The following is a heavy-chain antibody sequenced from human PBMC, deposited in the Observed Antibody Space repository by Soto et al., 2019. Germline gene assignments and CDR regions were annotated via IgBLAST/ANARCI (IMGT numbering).Heavy chain of an antibody. CDR3: ARVFGFGGMDV. D-gene: IGHD3-10*01. Sequence: SETLSLTCTVSGGSISSGGYYWSWIRQHPGKGLEWIGYIYYSGCTYYNPSPKSRVTISVDTSKNQFSLKLSSVTAADTAVYYCARVFGFGGMDVWGQGTTVTVSS. V-gene: IGHV4-31*03. J-gene: IGHJ6*02. CDR2: IYYSGCT. CDR1: GGSISSGGYY.